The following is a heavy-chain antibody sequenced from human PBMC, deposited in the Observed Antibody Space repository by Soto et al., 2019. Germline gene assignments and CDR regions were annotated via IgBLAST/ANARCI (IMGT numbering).Heavy chain of an antibody. CDR1: GYTRTELS. Sequence: QVQLVQSGAEVKKPGASVKVSCKVSGYTRTELSMHWVRQAPGNGLEWMGGFDSEDGETIYAQKFQGRVTMTEDTSTDPADMELSSLRSEDTAVYYCATAPRSLGSYYGMDVWGQGTTVTVSS. D-gene: IGHD7-27*01. V-gene: IGHV1-24*01. CDR2: FDSEDGET. J-gene: IGHJ6*02. CDR3: ATAPRSLGSYYGMDV.